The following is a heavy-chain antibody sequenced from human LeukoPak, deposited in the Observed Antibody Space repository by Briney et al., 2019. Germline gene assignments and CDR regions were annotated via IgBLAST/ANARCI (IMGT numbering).Heavy chain of an antibody. Sequence: GRSLRLSCAAPGFTFSSYAMHWVRQAPGKGLEWVAVISYDGSNKYYADSVKGRFTISRDNSKNTLYLQMNSLRAEDTAVYYCASTLGGYSYGYGFDYWGQGTLVTVSS. CDR3: ASTLGGYSYGYGFDY. CDR1: GFTFSSYA. J-gene: IGHJ4*02. CDR2: ISYDGSNK. D-gene: IGHD5-18*01. V-gene: IGHV3-30*04.